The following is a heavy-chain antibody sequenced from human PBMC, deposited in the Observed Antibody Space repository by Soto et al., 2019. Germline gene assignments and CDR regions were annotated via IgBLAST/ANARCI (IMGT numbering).Heavy chain of an antibody. CDR3: ARLPRYCSSSSCYAGRSGIDS. Sequence: PSETLSLTCTVPGCSPSSCSSQWGWIRPPPGTGLEWIGTIYFSGSTYYNPSLKSRVTVSVDTSKNQFSLKLSSVTAADTAVYFCARLPRYCSSSSCYAGRSGIDSWGQGTLVTVSS. CDR2: IYFSGST. V-gene: IGHV4-39*01. CDR1: GCSPSSCSSQ. D-gene: IGHD2-2*01. J-gene: IGHJ4*02.